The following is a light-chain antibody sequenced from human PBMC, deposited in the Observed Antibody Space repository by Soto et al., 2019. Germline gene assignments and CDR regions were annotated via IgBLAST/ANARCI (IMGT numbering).Light chain of an antibody. V-gene: IGKV3-15*01. J-gene: IGKJ5*01. CDR2: GAS. Sequence: EIVMTQSPATLSVSPGERATLSCRASQSVSSNFAWYQQKPGQAPRLLIYGASTRATGIPARFSGSGSGTEFTLTISSLQSEDFAVYYCQQYNNWPSLGQGTRLEIK. CDR1: QSVSSN. CDR3: QQYNNWPS.